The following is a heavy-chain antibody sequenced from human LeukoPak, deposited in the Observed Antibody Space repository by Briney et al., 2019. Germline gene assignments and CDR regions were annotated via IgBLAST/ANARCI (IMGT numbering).Heavy chain of an antibody. CDR2: INWNGGGT. CDR1: GFTFGDYG. V-gene: IGHV3-20*04. D-gene: IGHD6-13*01. CDR3: VRETISAAGPFDY. J-gene: IGHJ4*02. Sequence: PGGSLRLSCAASGFTFGDYGMGWVRQAPGKGLEWVSSINWNGGGTGYADSVKGRFTISRDNPKNSLFLQMASLRPDDTALYYCVRETISAAGPFDYGGQGTLVTVSS.